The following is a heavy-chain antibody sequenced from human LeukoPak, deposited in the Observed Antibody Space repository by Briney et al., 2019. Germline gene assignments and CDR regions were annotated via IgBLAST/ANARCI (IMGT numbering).Heavy chain of an antibody. CDR1: GFTFSSYA. V-gene: IGHV3-21*01. CDR3: ARPYDTRGYFPDY. CDR2: ISRGSDHI. Sequence: GGSLRISCAASGFTFSSYAMNWVRQAPGKGLEWVSSISRGSDHIFYADSMKGRFTISRDNAKNSLYLQMNSLGAEDTAVYYCARPYDTRGYFPDYWGQGTLVTVSS. D-gene: IGHD3-22*01. J-gene: IGHJ4*02.